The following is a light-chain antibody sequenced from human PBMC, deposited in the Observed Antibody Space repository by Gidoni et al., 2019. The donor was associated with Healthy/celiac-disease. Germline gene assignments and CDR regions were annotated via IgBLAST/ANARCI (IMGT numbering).Light chain of an antibody. V-gene: IGKV2-28*01. CDR3: MQALQTPIT. Sequence: DIVITQYPLSLPVTPGEPASISCRSSQSLLHSNGYNYLDWYLQKPGQSPQLLIYLGSNRASGVHDRFSGSGSGTDVTLKISRVEAEDVGVYYCMQALQTPITFGQGTRLEIK. J-gene: IGKJ5*01. CDR1: QSLLHSNGYNY. CDR2: LGS.